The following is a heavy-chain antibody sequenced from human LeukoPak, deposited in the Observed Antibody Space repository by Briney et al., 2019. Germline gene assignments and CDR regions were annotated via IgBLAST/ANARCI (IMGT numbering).Heavy chain of an antibody. CDR1: GFTFSSHA. CDR3: AKVSTSTPRTYDY. Sequence: GGSLRLSCAASGFTFSSHAMGWVRQAPGKGLEWISSITGSGGSTYYADSVRGRFTISRDNSKSTLYLQMNSLRADDTAVYYCAKVSTSTPRTYDYWGQGTLVTVSS. J-gene: IGHJ4*02. D-gene: IGHD2-2*01. CDR2: ITGSGGST. V-gene: IGHV3-23*01.